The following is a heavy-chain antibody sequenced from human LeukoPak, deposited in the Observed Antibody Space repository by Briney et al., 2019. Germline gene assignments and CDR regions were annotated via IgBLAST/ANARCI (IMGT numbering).Heavy chain of an antibody. J-gene: IGHJ4*02. CDR1: GFIFSNYG. D-gene: IGHD6-6*01. CDR3: ARDGIDSSSSLDY. V-gene: IGHV3-33*01. CDR2: IWYDGSNK. Sequence: GGSLRLSCAASGFIFSNYGMHWVRQAPGKGLEWVAVIWYDGSNKYYAGSVKGRFTISRDNSKNTLYLQMNSLRAEDTAVYYCARDGIDSSSSLDYWGQGTLVTVSS.